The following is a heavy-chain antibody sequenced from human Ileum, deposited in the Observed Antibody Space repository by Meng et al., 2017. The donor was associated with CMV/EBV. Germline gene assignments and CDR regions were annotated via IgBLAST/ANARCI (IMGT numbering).Heavy chain of an antibody. CDR1: GVAFSYDG. CDR2: ISNEGRRT. CDR3: ARENWGVDY. D-gene: IGHD7-27*01. Sequence: ELERGKSGEGLVQPGGSLKLSCEPSGVAFSYDGMHWVRQAPGKGLVWVSRISNEGRRTDYADFEKGRFTISRDNGRKTLSLQMNDLKAEDTAVYYCARENWGVDYWGQGTLVTVSA. J-gene: IGHJ4*02. V-gene: IGHV3-74*01.